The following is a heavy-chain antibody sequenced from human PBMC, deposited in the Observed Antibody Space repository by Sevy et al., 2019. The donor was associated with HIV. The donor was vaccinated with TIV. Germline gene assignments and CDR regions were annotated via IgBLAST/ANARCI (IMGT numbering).Heavy chain of an antibody. J-gene: IGHJ4*02. D-gene: IGHD2-8*01. CDR3: AREGCTKPHDY. CDR2: LSFGCGEI. Sequence: GGFLRLSCAASGFTFSKYSMSWVRQPPGKGLEWVSTLSFGCGEINYADSVKGRFTISRDNSKSSVYLQMNNLRPEATAVYYCAREGCTKPHDYWGQGTLVTVSS. CDR1: GFTFSKYS. V-gene: IGHV3-23*01.